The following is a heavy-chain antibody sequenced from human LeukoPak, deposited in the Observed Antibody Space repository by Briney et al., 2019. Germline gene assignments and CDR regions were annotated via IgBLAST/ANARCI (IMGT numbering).Heavy chain of an antibody. D-gene: IGHD4-17*01. CDR3: AKGLYGDYVFNFDY. J-gene: IGHJ4*02. V-gene: IGHV3-23*01. CDR1: GFTFSSYA. Sequence: GGSLRLSCAASGFTFSSYAMSWVRQAPGKGLEWVSAISGSGGSTYNADSVKGRFTISRDNSKNTLYLQMNSLRAEDTAVYYCAKGLYGDYVFNFDYWGQGTLVTVSS. CDR2: ISGSGGST.